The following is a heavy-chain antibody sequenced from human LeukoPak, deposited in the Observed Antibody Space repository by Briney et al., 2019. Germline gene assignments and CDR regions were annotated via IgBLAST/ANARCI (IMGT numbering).Heavy chain of an antibody. J-gene: IGHJ6*02. D-gene: IGHD1-26*01. CDR1: GFTFSNYA. CDR3: AKDVRVGGGGMDV. V-gene: IGHV3-23*01. Sequence: GGSLRLSCAASGFTFSNYATNWVRQAPRKGLEWVSLISSSGDNAYYADSVRGRFTISRDKSKNTVSLQMNSLRGEDTAVYYCAKDVRVGGGGMDVWGQGTPVTVSS. CDR2: ISSSGDNA.